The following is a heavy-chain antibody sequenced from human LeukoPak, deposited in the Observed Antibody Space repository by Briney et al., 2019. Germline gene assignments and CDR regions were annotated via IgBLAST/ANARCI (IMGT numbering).Heavy chain of an antibody. CDR1: GGSISSSSYY. D-gene: IGHD5-24*01. Sequence: SETLSLTCTVSGGSISSSSYYWGWIRQPPGKGLEWIGSIYYSGSTYYNPSLKSRVTISVDTSNNPFSLKLSSVTAADTAVYYCARGRDGYNYRIYWGQGTLVTVSS. CDR3: ARGRDGYNYRIY. V-gene: IGHV4-39*01. J-gene: IGHJ4*02. CDR2: IYYSGST.